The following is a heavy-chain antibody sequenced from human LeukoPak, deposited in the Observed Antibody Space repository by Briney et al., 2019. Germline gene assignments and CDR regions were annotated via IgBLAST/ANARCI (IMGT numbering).Heavy chain of an antibody. Sequence: GGSLRLSCAASGFTFSSYGMHWVRQAPGKGLEWVAFIRYDGSNKYYADSVEGRFTISRDNSKNTLYLQMNSLRAEDTAVYYCAKDPVRDYGDYGVPRYFDYWGQGTLVTVSS. V-gene: IGHV3-30*02. CDR1: GFTFSSYG. J-gene: IGHJ4*02. D-gene: IGHD4-17*01. CDR3: AKDPVRDYGDYGVPRYFDY. CDR2: IRYDGSNK.